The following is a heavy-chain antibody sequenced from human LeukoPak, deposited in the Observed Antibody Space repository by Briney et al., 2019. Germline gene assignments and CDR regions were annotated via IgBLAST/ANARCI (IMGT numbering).Heavy chain of an antibody. V-gene: IGHV7-4-1*02. CDR3: AREGGDYCDSSGYPN. CDR1: GYTFTNYA. D-gene: IGHD3-22*01. Sequence: ASVKVSCKASGYTFTNYAMNWVRQAPGQGLEWMGWINTNTGNPTYAQGFTGRFVFSLDTSVSTAYLQISSLKAEDTAVYYCAREGGDYCDSSGYPNWGQGTLVTVSS. J-gene: IGHJ1*01. CDR2: INTNTGNP.